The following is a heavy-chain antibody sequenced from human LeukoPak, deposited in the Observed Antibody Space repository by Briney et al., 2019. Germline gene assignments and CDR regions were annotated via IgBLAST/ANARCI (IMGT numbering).Heavy chain of an antibody. D-gene: IGHD1-26*01. V-gene: IGHV1-24*01. CDR3: ATDLVGATAFDY. CDR1: GYTLTELS. Sequence: GASVKVSCKVSGYTLTELSMHWVRQAPGKGLEWMGGFDPEDGETIYAQKFQGRVAMTEDTSTDTAYMELSSLRSEDTAVYYCATDLVGATAFDYWGQGTLVTVSS. CDR2: FDPEDGET. J-gene: IGHJ4*02.